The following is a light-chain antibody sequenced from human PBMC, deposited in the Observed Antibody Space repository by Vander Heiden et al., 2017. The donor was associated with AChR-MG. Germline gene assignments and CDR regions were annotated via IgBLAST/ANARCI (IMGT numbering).Light chain of an antibody. Sequence: DIQMTQSPSTLSASVGDRVTITCRASQNINSWLAWYQQKPGKAPKLLISEASNLENGVPSRFSGSRSGTEFTLTISSLQPDDFATYYCQQEDNYSLTFGGRTKVEIK. V-gene: IGKV1-5*03. J-gene: IGKJ4*01. CDR1: QNINSW. CDR2: EAS. CDR3: QQEDNYSLT.